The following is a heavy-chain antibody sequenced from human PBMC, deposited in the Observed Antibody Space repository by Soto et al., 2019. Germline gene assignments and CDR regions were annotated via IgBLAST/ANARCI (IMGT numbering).Heavy chain of an antibody. CDR3: ARLPLTGNLYYYYYMDV. Sequence: GGSLRLSCAASGFTVSSNYMSWVRQAPGKGLEWVSVIYSGGSTYYADSVKGRFTISRHNSKNTLYLQMNSLRAEDTAVYYCARLPLTGNLYYYYYMDVWGKGTTVTVSS. J-gene: IGHJ6*03. D-gene: IGHD1-20*01. V-gene: IGHV3-53*04. CDR1: GFTVSSNY. CDR2: IYSGGST.